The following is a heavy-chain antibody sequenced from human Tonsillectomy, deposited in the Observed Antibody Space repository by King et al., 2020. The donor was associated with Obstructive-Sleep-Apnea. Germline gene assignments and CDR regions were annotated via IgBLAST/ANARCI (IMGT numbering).Heavy chain of an antibody. CDR1: GFTFSSYS. Sequence: VQLVESGGGLVQPGGSLRLSCAASGFTFSSYSMNWVRQAPGKGLEWVSYISSTARTVYYADSVKGRFTISRDNAKNSLYLQMNSLRVEDTALYYCARDLQGIEVAVGYNITFDPWGQGSLVTVSS. CDR3: ARDLQGIEVAVGYNITFDP. D-gene: IGHD6-19*01. CDR2: ISSTARTV. V-gene: IGHV3-48*04. J-gene: IGHJ5*02.